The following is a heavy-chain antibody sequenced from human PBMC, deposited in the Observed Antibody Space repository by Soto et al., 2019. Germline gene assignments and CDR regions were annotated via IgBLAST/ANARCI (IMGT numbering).Heavy chain of an antibody. CDR2: IIPIFGTA. J-gene: IGHJ2*01. CDR3: ARLGGYCSGGSCPWDWYFDL. CDR1: GGTFSSYA. D-gene: IGHD2-15*01. Sequence: QVQLVQSGAEVKKPGSSVKVSCKASGGTFSSYAISWVRQAPGQGLAWLGGIIPIFGTANYAQKFQGRVTITADESTSTAYMELSSLRSEDTAVYYCARLGGYCSGGSCPWDWYFDLWGRGTLVTVSS. V-gene: IGHV1-69*01.